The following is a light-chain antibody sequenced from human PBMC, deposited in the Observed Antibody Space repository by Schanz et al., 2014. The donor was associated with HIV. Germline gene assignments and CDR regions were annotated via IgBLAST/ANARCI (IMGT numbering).Light chain of an antibody. J-gene: IGLJ3*02. CDR2: GVS. CDR1: SRDVGTYNF. CDR3: CSFAGSNIPWV. V-gene: IGLV2-23*02. Sequence: QSVLTQPASVSGSPGQSIAISCTGTSRDVGTYNFVSWYQQHPGKAPQLLIYGVSQRPSGISDRFSGSKSGNTASLTISGLQAADEADYYCCSFAGSNIPWVFGGGTKLTVL.